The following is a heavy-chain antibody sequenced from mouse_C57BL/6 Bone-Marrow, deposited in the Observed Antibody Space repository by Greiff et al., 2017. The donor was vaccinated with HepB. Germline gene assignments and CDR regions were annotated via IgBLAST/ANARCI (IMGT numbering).Heavy chain of an antibody. CDR1: GYTFTSYW. V-gene: IGHV1-55*01. D-gene: IGHD2-4*01. J-gene: IGHJ4*01. Sequence: QVQLQQPGAELVKPGASVKMSCKASGYTFTSYWITWVKQRPGQGLEWIGDIYPGSGSTNYNEKFKSKATLTVDTSSSTAYMQLSSLTSEDSAFYYCARSGDYDYDYAMDYWGQGTSVTVSS. CDR2: IYPGSGST. CDR3: ARSGDYDYDYAMDY.